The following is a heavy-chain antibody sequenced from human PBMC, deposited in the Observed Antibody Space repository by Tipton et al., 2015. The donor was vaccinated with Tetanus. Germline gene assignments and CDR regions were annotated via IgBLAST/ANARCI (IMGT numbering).Heavy chain of an antibody. CDR3: AREADCSGGGCFSGDFDN. CDR2: SWYDGTDK. D-gene: IGHD2-15*01. CDR1: GFIFSSYG. V-gene: IGHV3-33*01. J-gene: IGHJ4*02. Sequence: SLRLSCAASGFIFSSYGIHWVRQAPGKGLEWVAVSWYDGTDKYYADSVKGRFTISRDNSKNALYLQMNSLRAEDTAVYYCAREADCSGGGCFSGDFDNWGQGTQVSVPS.